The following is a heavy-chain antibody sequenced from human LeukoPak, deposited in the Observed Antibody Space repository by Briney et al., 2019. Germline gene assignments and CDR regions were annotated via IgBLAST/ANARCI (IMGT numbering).Heavy chain of an antibody. V-gene: IGHV1-69*13. Sequence: ASVKVSCKASGGTFSSYAISWVRQAPGQGLEWMGGIIPIFGTANYAQKFQGRVTITADESTSTAYMELSSLRSEDTAVYYCARGRVGGIQPLVFDYWGQGTLVTVSS. J-gene: IGHJ4*02. CDR3: ARGRVGGIQPLVFDY. CDR2: IIPIFGTA. CDR1: GGTFSSYA. D-gene: IGHD5-18*01.